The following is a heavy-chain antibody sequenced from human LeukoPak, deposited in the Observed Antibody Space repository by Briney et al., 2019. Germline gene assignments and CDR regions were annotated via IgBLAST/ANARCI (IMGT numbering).Heavy chain of an antibody. CDR3: ASVDRGWFAVGEY. CDR1: GGSISGNNYY. V-gene: IGHV4-39*01. CDR2: IYYSGST. J-gene: IGHJ4*02. D-gene: IGHD3-10*01. Sequence: SETLSLTCTVSGGSISGNNYYWGWIRQPPGKGLEWIGSIYYSGSTYYNPSLKSRVTISVDTSKNQFSLKLTSVTAADTAVYYCASVDRGWFAVGEYWGQGTLVTVSS.